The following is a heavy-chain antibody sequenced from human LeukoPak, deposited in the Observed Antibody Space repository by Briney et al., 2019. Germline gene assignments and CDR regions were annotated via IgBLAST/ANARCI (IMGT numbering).Heavy chain of an antibody. J-gene: IGHJ4*02. CDR3: ARDKVTSGYSYVTPNFDY. Sequence: GGSLRLSCTDSEFTFSSYAMHWVRQAPGKGLEWVAVTSFDESIKYYADSVKGRFTISRDNAKNSLYLQMNSLRAEDTAVYYCARDKVTSGYSYVTPNFDYWGQGTLVTVSS. V-gene: IGHV3-30*04. CDR1: EFTFSSYA. CDR2: TSFDESIK. D-gene: IGHD5-18*01.